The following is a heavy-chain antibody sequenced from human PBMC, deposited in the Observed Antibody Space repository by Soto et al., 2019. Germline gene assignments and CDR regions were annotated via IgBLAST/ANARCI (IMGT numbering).Heavy chain of an antibody. Sequence: SETLSLTCAVYGGSFSGYYWTWIRQPPGTGLEWIGEINHSGSTNYNPSLKSRVTTSVDTSKNQFSLKLTSVTAADTAVYYCARDKITGLFDYWGQGTLVTSPQ. CDR1: GGSFSGYY. CDR2: INHSGST. J-gene: IGHJ4*02. D-gene: IGHD2-8*02. CDR3: ARDKITGLFDY. V-gene: IGHV4-34*01.